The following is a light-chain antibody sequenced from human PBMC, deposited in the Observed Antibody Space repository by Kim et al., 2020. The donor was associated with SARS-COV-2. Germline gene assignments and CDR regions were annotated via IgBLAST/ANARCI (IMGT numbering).Light chain of an antibody. CDR2: VHSDGSY. V-gene: IGLV4-69*01. CDR3: QTWDSDSRV. CDR1: SGLNRYA. Sequence: QLVLTQSPSASASLGASVKLTCTLSSGLNRYAIAWHQQQPDKGPRFLMKVHSDGSYYKGDGIPARFSGSTSGTERYLTISSLQSDDAAVYYCQTWDSDSRVFGGGTKVTVL. J-gene: IGLJ3*02.